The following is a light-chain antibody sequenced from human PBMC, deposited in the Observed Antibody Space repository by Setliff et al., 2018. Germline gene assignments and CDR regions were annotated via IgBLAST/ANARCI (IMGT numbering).Light chain of an antibody. CDR2: AVT. J-gene: IGLJ1*01. CDR3: SSYRSSNSWV. V-gene: IGLV2-14*03. CDR1: SNDVGGYNY. Sequence: QSVLAQPASVSGSLGQSITISCTGTSNDVGGYNYVSWYKQHPGEAPQLMIYAVTKRPSGVSNRFSGSKSGNTASLTISGLQAEDEADYYCSSYRSSNSWVFGSGTKVTVL.